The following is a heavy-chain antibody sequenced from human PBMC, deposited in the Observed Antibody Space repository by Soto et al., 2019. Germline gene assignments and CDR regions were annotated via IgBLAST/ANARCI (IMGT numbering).Heavy chain of an antibody. J-gene: IGHJ4*02. Sequence: PGGSLRLSCAASGFTFSSYAMHWVRQAPGKGLEWVAVISYDGSNKYYADSVKGRFTISRGNSKNTLYLQMNSLRAEDTAVYYCARVGSIYGGNYYFDYWGQGTLVTVSS. CDR1: GFTFSSYA. CDR2: ISYDGSNK. CDR3: ARVGSIYGGNYYFDY. V-gene: IGHV3-30-3*01. D-gene: IGHD4-17*01.